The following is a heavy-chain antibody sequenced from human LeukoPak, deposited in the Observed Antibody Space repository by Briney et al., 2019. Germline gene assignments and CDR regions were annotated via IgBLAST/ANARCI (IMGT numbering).Heavy chain of an antibody. CDR1: GFIFNTHW. V-gene: IGHV3-7*01. D-gene: IGHD6-13*01. J-gene: IGHJ4*02. CDR3: ARDGVAPGVYFDY. Sequence: GGSLRLSCGVSGFIFNTHWMSWVRQAPGKGPEWVANINQDGSETYYVDSVKGRFTISRDNAQNSLYLTMNSLRAEDTAVYYCARDGVAPGVYFDYWGQGALVTVSS. CDR2: INQDGSET.